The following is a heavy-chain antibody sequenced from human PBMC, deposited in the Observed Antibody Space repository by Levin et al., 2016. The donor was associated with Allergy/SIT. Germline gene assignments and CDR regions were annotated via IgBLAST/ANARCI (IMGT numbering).Heavy chain of an antibody. CDR2: IYYSGST. V-gene: IGHV4-31*02. Sequence: RQAPGKGLEWIGYIYYSGSTYYNPSLKSRVTISVDTSKNQFSLKLSSVTAADTAVYYCARERGPNDYGDYYYYGMDVWGQGTTVTVSS. J-gene: IGHJ6*02. CDR3: ARERGPNDYGDYYYYGMDV. D-gene: IGHD4-17*01.